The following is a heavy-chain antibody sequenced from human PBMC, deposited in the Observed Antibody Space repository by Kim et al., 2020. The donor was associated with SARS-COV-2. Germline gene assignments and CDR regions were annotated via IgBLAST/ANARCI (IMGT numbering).Heavy chain of an antibody. V-gene: IGHV1-69*13. J-gene: IGHJ6*02. CDR2: IIPIFGTA. CDR1: GGTFSSYA. D-gene: IGHD2-2*01. Sequence: SVKVSCKASGGTFSSYAISWVRQAPGQGLEWMGGIIPIFGTANYAQKFQGRVTITADESTSTAYMELSSLRSEDTAVYYCARGPIVVPAAAGGYYGMDVWGQGTTVTVSS. CDR3: ARGPIVVPAAAGGYYGMDV.